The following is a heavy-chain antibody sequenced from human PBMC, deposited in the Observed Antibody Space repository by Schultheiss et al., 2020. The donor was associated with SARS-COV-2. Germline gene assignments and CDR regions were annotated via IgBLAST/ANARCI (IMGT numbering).Heavy chain of an antibody. D-gene: IGHD6-19*01. Sequence: GSLRLSCTVSGGSISSYYWSWIRQPPGKGLEWIGYIYYSGSTNYNPSLKSRVTISVDTSKNQFSLKLSSVTAADTAVYYCARLEYSSGWYPFDYWGQGTLVTVSS. J-gene: IGHJ4*02. CDR2: IYYSGST. CDR1: GGSISSYY. CDR3: ARLEYSSGWYPFDY. V-gene: IGHV4-59*08.